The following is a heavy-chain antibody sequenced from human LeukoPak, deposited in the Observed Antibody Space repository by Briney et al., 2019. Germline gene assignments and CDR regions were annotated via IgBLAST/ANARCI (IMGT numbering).Heavy chain of an antibody. CDR1: GYAFTGYY. J-gene: IGHJ4*02. CDR3: AREGSWNDWDY. CDR2: VNPNNGGT. D-gene: IGHD1-1*01. Sequence: GASMKVSCKASGYAFTGYYLHWVRQAPGQGPEWMGWVNPNNGGTNFAQKFQGRVTMTRDTSISTAYMELTRLRSDDTAVYYCAREGSWNDWDYWGQGTLVTVSS. V-gene: IGHV1-2*02.